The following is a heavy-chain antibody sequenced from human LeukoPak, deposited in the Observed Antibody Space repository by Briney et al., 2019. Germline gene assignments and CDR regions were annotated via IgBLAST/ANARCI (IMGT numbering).Heavy chain of an antibody. CDR3: IRTSANLIDG. CDR1: GYTFTTKW. J-gene: IGHJ5*02. V-gene: IGHV5-51*01. D-gene: IGHD6-25*01. Sequence: GESLKIFCNGAGYTFTTKWIGWVRQMPGKSLEWMGIIYPGDSHTRYNPSFQGQVTMSADKSTNTAYLQKGSLKASDTAIYYRIRTSANLIDGWGQGTLVTVSS. CDR2: IYPGDSHT.